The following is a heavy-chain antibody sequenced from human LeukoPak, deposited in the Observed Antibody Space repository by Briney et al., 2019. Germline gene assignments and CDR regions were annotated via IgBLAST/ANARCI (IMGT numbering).Heavy chain of an antibody. D-gene: IGHD3-9*01. CDR1: GFTFSPYG. V-gene: IGHV3-30*04. J-gene: IGHJ6*03. CDR2: ISSDGVEK. Sequence: GGSLRLSCEASGFTFSPYGIHWVRQTPGKGLEWVAAISSDGVEKHYADSVKGRFTISRDNSKSTLYLQMNSLRAEDTALYYCAREGHYDILTGYSPVEYYFYYMDVWGKGTTVTVSS. CDR3: AREGHYDILTGYSPVEYYFYYMDV.